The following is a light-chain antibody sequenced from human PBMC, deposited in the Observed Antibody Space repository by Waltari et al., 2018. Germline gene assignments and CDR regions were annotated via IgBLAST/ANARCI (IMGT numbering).Light chain of an antibody. CDR2: GAS. Sequence: IVMTQSPATLSVSPGEGATLPCKASQSLSSNLAWYHQKPGQLPRLLIYGASTRATGIPARFSGSGSGTEFTLTISSLQAEDFAVYYCQERGRTFGQGTKVEIK. V-gene: IGKV3-15*01. CDR1: QSLSSN. CDR3: QERGRT. J-gene: IGKJ1*01.